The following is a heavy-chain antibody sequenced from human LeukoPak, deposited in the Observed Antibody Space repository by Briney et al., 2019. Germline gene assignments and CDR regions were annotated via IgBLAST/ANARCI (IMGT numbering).Heavy chain of an antibody. V-gene: IGHV4-39*01. J-gene: IGHJ4*02. D-gene: IGHD2-2*01. CDR2: IYYSGST. CDR1: SGSISSSSYY. CDR3: ARHPVPYCSSSRCYSAAFDY. Sequence: PSETLSLTCTVSSGSISSSSYYWGWIRQPPGKGLEWIESIYYSGSTYYNPSLKSRVTISVDTSKNQFSLNLSSVTAADTAVYYCARHPVPYCSSSRCYSAAFDYWGQGTLVIVSS.